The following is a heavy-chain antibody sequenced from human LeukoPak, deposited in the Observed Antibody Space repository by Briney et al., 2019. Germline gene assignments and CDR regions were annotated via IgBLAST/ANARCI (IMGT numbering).Heavy chain of an antibody. Sequence: SETLSLTCTVSGGSISSLTYYWGWIRQPPGRGLEWIASIYYSGTTYYSPSLKSRVTISVNRSNNQFSLRLTSVTAADTAVYFCAGYSSGWSSGGGYWGQGTRVTVSS. J-gene: IGHJ4*02. D-gene: IGHD6-19*01. CDR2: IYYSGTT. CDR1: GGSISSLTYY. V-gene: IGHV4-39*01. CDR3: AGYSSGWSSGGGY.